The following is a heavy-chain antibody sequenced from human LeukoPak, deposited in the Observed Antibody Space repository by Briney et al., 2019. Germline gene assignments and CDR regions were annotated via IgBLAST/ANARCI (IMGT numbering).Heavy chain of an antibody. J-gene: IGHJ4*02. Sequence: SSETLSLTRTVSGGSINNYYWSWIRQPPGKGLEWIGYISYSGSTNYNPSLKSRVTISVDTSKNHFSLRLSSVTAADTAVYYCARADADYWGQGTLVTVSS. CDR1: GGSINNYY. CDR3: ARADADY. CDR2: ISYSGST. V-gene: IGHV4-59*01.